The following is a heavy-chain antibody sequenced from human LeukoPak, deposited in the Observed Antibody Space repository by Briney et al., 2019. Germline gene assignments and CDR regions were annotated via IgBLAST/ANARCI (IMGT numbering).Heavy chain of an antibody. CDR3: ARDPSSYYDSSTYAPPDY. CDR1: GFTFSSYG. D-gene: IGHD3-22*01. CDR2: IWYDGSNK. J-gene: IGHJ4*02. V-gene: IGHV3-33*01. Sequence: GGSLRLSCAASGFTFSSYGMHWVRQAPGKGLEWVAVIWYDGSNKYYADSVKGRFTISRDNSKNTLYLQMNSLRAEDTAVYYCARDPSSYYDSSTYAPPDYWGQGTLVTVSS.